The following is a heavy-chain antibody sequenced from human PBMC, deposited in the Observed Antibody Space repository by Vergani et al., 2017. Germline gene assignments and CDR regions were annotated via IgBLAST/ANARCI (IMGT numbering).Heavy chain of an antibody. Sequence: QLQLQESGSGLVKPSQTLSLTCAVYGGSFSGYYWSWIRQPPGKGLEWIGEINHSGSTNYNPSLKSRVTISVDTSKNQFSLKLSSVTAADTAVYYCARVARSLYDYWGQGTLVTVSS. D-gene: IGHD1-14*01. CDR1: GGSFSGYY. CDR2: INHSGST. J-gene: IGHJ4*02. CDR3: ARVARSLYDY. V-gene: IGHV4-34*09.